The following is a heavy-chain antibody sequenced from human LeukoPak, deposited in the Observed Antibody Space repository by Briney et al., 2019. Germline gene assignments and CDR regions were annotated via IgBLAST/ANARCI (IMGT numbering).Heavy chain of an antibody. J-gene: IGHJ4*02. Sequence: GGSLRLSCEGSGFTFSNYWMSWVRQAPGKGLEWVANIKQDGSEKYYVDSVKGRFTISRDNAKNSLYLQMNSLRAEDTAVYYCARSPSIVVVPAAHFDYWGQGTLVTVSS. CDR2: IKQDGSEK. CDR3: ARSPSIVVVPAAHFDY. D-gene: IGHD2-2*01. V-gene: IGHV3-7*01. CDR1: GFTFSNYW.